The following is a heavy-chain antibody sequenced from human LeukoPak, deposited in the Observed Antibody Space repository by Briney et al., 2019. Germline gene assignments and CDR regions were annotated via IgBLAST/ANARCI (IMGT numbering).Heavy chain of an antibody. J-gene: IGHJ4*02. D-gene: IGHD3-3*01. CDR3: ARAWSGRLDY. CDR1: GGSFSGYY. V-gene: IGHV4-34*01. Sequence: SETLSLTCAVYGGSFSGYYWSWIRQPPGKGLEWIGEINHSGSTNYNPSLKSRVTVSVDTSKNQFSLKLSSVTAADTAVYYCARAWSGRLDYWGQGTLVTVSS. CDR2: INHSGST.